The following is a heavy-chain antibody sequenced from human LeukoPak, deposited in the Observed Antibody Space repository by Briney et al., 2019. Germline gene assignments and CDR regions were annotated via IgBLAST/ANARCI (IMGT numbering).Heavy chain of an antibody. CDR1: GYSISSGYS. V-gene: IGHV4-38-2*01. Sequence: SETPSLTCAVSGYSISSGYSWGWIRQPPGKGLEWIGYIYHSGSTYYNPSLKSRVTISVDTSKNQFSLKLCSVTAADTAVYYCARTNYYGSGNYAKFDYWGQGTLVTVSS. D-gene: IGHD3-10*01. CDR3: ARTNYYGSGNYAKFDY. J-gene: IGHJ4*02. CDR2: IYHSGST.